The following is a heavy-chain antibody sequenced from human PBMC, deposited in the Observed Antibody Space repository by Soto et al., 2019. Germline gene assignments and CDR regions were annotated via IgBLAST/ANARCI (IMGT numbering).Heavy chain of an antibody. D-gene: IGHD2-2*02. J-gene: IGHJ5*02. CDR3: ARGGVVPASIEVNWFDP. V-gene: IGHV4-31*03. CDR2: IYYSGSF. Sequence: QVQLQESGPGLVKPSQTLSLTCTVSGGSISIGGYYWSWIRQHPGKGLDWLGYIYYSGSFYYNPSLRSRVTISVDTSKDQFSLKLSSVTAADTAVYYCARGGVVPASIEVNWFDPWGQGTLVTVSS. CDR1: GGSISIGGYY.